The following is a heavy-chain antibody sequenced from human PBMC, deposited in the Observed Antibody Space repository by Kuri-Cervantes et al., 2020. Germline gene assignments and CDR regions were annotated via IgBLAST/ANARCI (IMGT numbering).Heavy chain of an antibody. CDR1: GFTFSSYG. Sequence: GGSLRLSCAASGFTFSSYGMHWVRQAPGKGREWVAVISYDGSNKYYADSVKGRFTISRDNSKNTLYLQMNSLRAEDTAVYYCAKGVLDYSGSWATFDCWGQGTLVTVSS. D-gene: IGHD6-13*01. CDR3: AKGVLDYSGSWATFDC. J-gene: IGHJ4*02. CDR2: ISYDGSNK. V-gene: IGHV3-30*18.